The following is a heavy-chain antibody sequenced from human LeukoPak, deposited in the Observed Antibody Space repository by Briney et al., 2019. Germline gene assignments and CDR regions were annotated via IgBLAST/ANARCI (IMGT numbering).Heavy chain of an antibody. CDR1: GGSFSGYY. V-gene: IGHV4-34*01. Sequence: SETLSLTCAVCGGSFSGYYWSWIRQPPGKGLEWIGEINHSGSTNYNPSLKSRVTISVDTSKNQFSLKLSSVTAADTAVYYCARASISHYYYGMDVWGQGTTVTVSS. CDR2: INHSGST. CDR3: ARASISHYYYGMDV. D-gene: IGHD6-6*01. J-gene: IGHJ6*02.